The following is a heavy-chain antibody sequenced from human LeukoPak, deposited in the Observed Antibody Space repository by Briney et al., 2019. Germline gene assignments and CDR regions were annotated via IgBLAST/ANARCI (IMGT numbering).Heavy chain of an antibody. D-gene: IGHD5-24*01. CDR2: INPNSGGT. V-gene: IGHV1-2*02. CDR1: GYTFTGYY. CDR3: ARAEVATIDYFDY. J-gene: IGHJ4*02. Sequence: ASVTVSCKASGYTFTGYYMHWVRQAPGQGLEWMGWINPNSGGTNYAQKFQGRVTMTRDTSISTAYMELSRLRSDDTAVYYCARAEVATIDYFDYWGQGTLVTVSS.